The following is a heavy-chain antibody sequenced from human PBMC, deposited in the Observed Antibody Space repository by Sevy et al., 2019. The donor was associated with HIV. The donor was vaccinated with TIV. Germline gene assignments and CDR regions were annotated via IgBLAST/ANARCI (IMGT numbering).Heavy chain of an antibody. J-gene: IGHJ5*02. Sequence: SETLSLTCTVSGGSISSSSYYWGWIRQPPGKGLEWLGSIIYSGSTYYNPSLKSRVTISVDTSKNQFSLKLNSVTAADTAVYYCARHAHITMIVTWGQGTLVTVSS. CDR1: GGSISSSSYY. D-gene: IGHD3-22*01. V-gene: IGHV4-39*01. CDR3: ARHAHITMIVT. CDR2: IIYSGST.